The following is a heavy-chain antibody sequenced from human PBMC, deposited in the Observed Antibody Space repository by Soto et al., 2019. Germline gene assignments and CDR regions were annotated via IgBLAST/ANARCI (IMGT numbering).Heavy chain of an antibody. CDR1: GGSISSYY. D-gene: IGHD2-15*01. J-gene: IGHJ4*02. CDR3: ARVPVVAAKYYFDY. Sequence: SETLSLTCTVSGGSISSYYWSWIRQPPGKGLEWIGYIYYSGSTNYNPSLKSRVTISVDTSKNQFSLKLSSVTAADTAVYYCARVPVVAAKYYFDYWGQGTLVTVSS. CDR2: IYYSGST. V-gene: IGHV4-59*01.